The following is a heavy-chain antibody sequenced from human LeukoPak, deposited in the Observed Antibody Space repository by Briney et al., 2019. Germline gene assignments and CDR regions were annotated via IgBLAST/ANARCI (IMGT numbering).Heavy chain of an antibody. CDR2: ISGSGAFT. J-gene: IGHJ4*02. V-gene: IGHV3-23*01. CDR1: GFIVSSNY. Sequence: GGSLRLSCAASGFIVSSNYMSWVRQAPGKGLEWVPGISGSGAFTYYADSVKGRFTISRDNSKNTLYLQMNSLRAEDTAVYYCAKEQGHYYGSGRTVDYWGQGTLVTVSS. D-gene: IGHD3-10*01. CDR3: AKEQGHYYGSGRTVDY.